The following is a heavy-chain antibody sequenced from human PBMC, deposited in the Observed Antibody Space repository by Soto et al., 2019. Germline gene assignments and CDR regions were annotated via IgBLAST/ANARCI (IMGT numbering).Heavy chain of an antibody. V-gene: IGHV1-69*12. CDR3: ASNIGGSSYWYFDL. D-gene: IGHD2-15*01. J-gene: IGHJ2*01. CDR2: IIPIFGTA. Sequence: QVQLVQSGAEVKKPGSSVKVSCKASGGTFSSYAISWVRQAPGQGLEWMGGIIPIFGTANYAQKFQGRVTITADESTSTAYTELSSLRSEDTAVYYCASNIGGSSYWYFDLWGRGTLVTVSS. CDR1: GGTFSSYA.